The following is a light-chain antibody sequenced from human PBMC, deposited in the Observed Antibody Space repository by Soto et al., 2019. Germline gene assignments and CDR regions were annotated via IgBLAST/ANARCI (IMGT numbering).Light chain of an antibody. CDR1: ETFRSHS. CDR3: QNFGDSPFT. J-gene: IGKJ3*01. V-gene: IGKV3-20*01. CDR2: GAS. Sequence: EIVLMQSPDTLSLSPGERATLSCRARETFRSHSIAWYQQKPGQAPRLLIFGASTRATGIPDRFSGSWSGTDFTLTISRLEPEDFAVYYCQNFGDSPFTFGPGTKVDIK.